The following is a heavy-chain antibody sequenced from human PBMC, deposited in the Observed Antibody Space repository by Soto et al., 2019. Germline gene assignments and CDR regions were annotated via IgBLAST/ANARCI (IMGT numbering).Heavy chain of an antibody. CDR3: ARDPGYYYDSSGYRMVYFDY. V-gene: IGHV4-31*03. J-gene: IGHJ4*02. CDR2: IYYSGST. CDR1: GGSISSGGYY. D-gene: IGHD3-22*01. Sequence: QVQLQESGPGLVKPSQTLSLTCTVSGGSISSGGYYWSWIRQHPGKGLEWIGYIYYSGSTYYNPSLKSRVTISVDTSKNQFSLKLSSVTAADTAVYYCARDPGYYYDSSGYRMVYFDYWGQGPLVTVSS.